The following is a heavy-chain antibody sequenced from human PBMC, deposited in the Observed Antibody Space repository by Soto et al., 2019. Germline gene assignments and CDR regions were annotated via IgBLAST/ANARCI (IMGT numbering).Heavy chain of an antibody. CDR3: ARDLRCCGLDV. V-gene: IGHV4-59*01. CDR2: IFYSGST. J-gene: IGHJ6*02. Sequence: WETLSLTCNVSGASMRSYYWTWMRLSPGKGLEWIGYIFYSGSTNLNPSLRSRLSISIDTSKYKFTLMLNSVTAADTAVYYCARDLRCCGLDVWGQGTTVTVSS. D-gene: IGHD3-9*01. CDR1: GASMRSYY.